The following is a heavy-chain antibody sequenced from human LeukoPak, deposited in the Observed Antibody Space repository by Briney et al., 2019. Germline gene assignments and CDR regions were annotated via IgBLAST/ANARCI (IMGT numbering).Heavy chain of an antibody. J-gene: IGHJ5*02. V-gene: IGHV5-51*01. D-gene: IGHD3-10*01. Sequence: GESLKISCQASGYSFTSSWIGWVRQMPGKGLEWMGIIYPGDSDTRYSPSFQGQVTISADKSVSTAYLQWSSLKASDTAMYYCARQPAFGELKTNWFDPWGQGTLVTVSS. CDR1: GYSFTSSW. CDR3: ARQPAFGELKTNWFDP. CDR2: IYPGDSDT.